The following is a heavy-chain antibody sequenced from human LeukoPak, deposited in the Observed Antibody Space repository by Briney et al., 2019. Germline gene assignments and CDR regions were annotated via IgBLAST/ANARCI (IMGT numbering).Heavy chain of an antibody. CDR3: ARGGNYYDSSGYYKSPDS. Sequence: ASVKVSCKASGYTFTSYYMHWVRQAPGQGLEWMGIINVSGGSTTYAQKFQGRVAMTRDTSTSTVYMELSSLRSEDTAVYYCARGGNYYDSSGYYKSPDSWGQGTLVTVSS. J-gene: IGHJ4*02. V-gene: IGHV1-46*01. CDR1: GYTFTSYY. D-gene: IGHD3-22*01. CDR2: INVSGGST.